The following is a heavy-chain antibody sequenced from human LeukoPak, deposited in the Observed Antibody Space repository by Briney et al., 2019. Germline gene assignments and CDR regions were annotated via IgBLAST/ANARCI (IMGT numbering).Heavy chain of an antibody. Sequence: SETLSLTCAVSGGSISSYYWSWIRQPPGKGLEWIGYIYDYENTKYNPSLKSRVTISVDTSKSQFSLELSSVTAADTAVYYCATGMSYSDYSFDYWGQGTLVIVSS. CDR2: IYDYENT. J-gene: IGHJ4*02. CDR1: GGSISSYY. D-gene: IGHD4-11*01. CDR3: ATGMSYSDYSFDY. V-gene: IGHV4-59*01.